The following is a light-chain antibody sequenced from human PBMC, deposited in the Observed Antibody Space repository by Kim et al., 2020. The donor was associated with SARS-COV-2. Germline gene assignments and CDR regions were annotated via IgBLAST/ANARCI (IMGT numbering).Light chain of an antibody. CDR1: KLGDKY. V-gene: IGLV3-1*01. CDR3: QAWDSSKGV. Sequence: VSPGQTASITCSGDKLGDKYACWYQQKPGQSPVLVIYQDSKRPSGIPERFSGSNSGNTATLTISGTRAMDEADYYCQAWDSSKGVFGTGTKVTVL. CDR2: QDS. J-gene: IGLJ1*01.